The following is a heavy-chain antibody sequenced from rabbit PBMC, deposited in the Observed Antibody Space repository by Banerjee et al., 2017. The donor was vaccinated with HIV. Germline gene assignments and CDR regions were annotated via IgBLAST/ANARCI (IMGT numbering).Heavy chain of an antibody. D-gene: IGHD6-1*01. CDR2: IYGSGST. V-gene: IGHV1S40*01. Sequence: QSLEESGGDLVKPEGSLTLTCTASGFSFSSNIMCWVRQAPGKGLEWIGCIYGSGSTYYASWAKGRFTITKTSSTTVTLQMTSLTAADTAAYFCVRDSHGDGGVFYLWGPGTLVTVS. J-gene: IGHJ4*01. CDR3: VRDSHGDGGVFYL. CDR1: GFSFSSNI.